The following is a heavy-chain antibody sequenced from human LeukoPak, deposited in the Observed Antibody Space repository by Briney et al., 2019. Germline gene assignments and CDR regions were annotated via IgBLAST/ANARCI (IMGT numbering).Heavy chain of an antibody. D-gene: IGHD6-13*01. CDR2: MNPSSGNT. J-gene: IGHJ5*02. CDR3: ARGRTSWYGTNNWFDP. V-gene: IGHV1-8*01. Sequence: ASVKVSCKASGYTFTTYDINWVRQATGQGLEWMGWMNPSSGNTGYAQKVQGRVTMTRDTSISTAYMELSSLKSEDTAVYYCARGRTSWYGTNNWFDPWGQGTLVTVSS. CDR1: GYTFTTYD.